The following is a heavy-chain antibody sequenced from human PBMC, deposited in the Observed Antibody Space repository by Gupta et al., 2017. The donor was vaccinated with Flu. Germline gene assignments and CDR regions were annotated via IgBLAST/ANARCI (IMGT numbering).Heavy chain of an antibody. CDR1: GGSISRGFYY. CDR3: AGGGAETTDNYYALDV. V-gene: IGHV4-31*03. Sequence: QVQLQESGPGLVQPSQTLSLTCNVSGGSISRGFYYWSWLRHHPGKGLEWIGYIYYSGSTYYDPSLKRRVTMSVDTANNQVYLELTSGTAAETAVYYGAGGGAETTDNYYALDVWGQGTTVTVSS. CDR2: IYYSGST. D-gene: IGHD1-7*01. J-gene: IGHJ6*02.